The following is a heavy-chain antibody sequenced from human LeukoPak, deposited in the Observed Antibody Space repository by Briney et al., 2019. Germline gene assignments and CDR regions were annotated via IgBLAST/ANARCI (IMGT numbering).Heavy chain of an antibody. CDR2: IYYSGST. CDR1: GGSISSSSYY. D-gene: IGHD3/OR15-3a*01. CDR3: ARIFGLPSNYYYYYMDV. V-gene: IGHV4-39*07. J-gene: IGHJ6*03. Sequence: SETLSLTCTVSGGSISSSSYYWGWIRQPPGKGLEWIGSIYYSGSTYYNPSLKSRVTISVDTSKNQFSLKLSSVTAADTAVYYCARIFGLPSNYYYYYMDVWGKGTTVTVSS.